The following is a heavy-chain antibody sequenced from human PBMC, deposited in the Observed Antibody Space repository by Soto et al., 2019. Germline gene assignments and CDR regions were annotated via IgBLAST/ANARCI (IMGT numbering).Heavy chain of an antibody. CDR3: ARDRYNWNYYRFDV. CDR1: GFTFSSYG. D-gene: IGHD1-7*01. CDR2: IWFDGSNK. V-gene: IGHV3-33*01. J-gene: IGHJ6*02. Sequence: QMQLVESGGGVVQPGRSLRLSCVASGFTFSSYGMHWVRQAPGKGLEWLSVIWFDGSNKYYADSVKGRFTISRDNSKNTLYLQMNSLRAEDTAVYFCARDRYNWNYYRFDVWGQGTAVTVSS.